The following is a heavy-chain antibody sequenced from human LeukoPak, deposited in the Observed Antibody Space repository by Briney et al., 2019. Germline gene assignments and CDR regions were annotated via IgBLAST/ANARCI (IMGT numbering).Heavy chain of an antibody. CDR2: IRYDGSNK. V-gene: IGHV3-30*02. D-gene: IGHD2-2*01. Sequence: GRSLRLSCAASGFTFSSYGMHWVRQAPGKGLEWVAFIRYDGSNKYYADSVKGRFTISRDNSKNTLYLQMNSLRAEDTAVYYCAKRYCSSTSCARSYYYYMDVWGKGTTVTVSS. CDR3: AKRYCSSTSCARSYYYYMDV. J-gene: IGHJ6*03. CDR1: GFTFSSYG.